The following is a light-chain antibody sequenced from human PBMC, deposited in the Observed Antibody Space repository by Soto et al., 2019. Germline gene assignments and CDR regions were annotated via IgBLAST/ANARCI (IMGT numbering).Light chain of an antibody. Sequence: QSVLTQPASVSGSPGQSITISCTGTSSDVGGYNYVSWYQHHPGKAPKLMIYEVSNRPSGVSDRFSGSKSGNTASPTISGLQAEDEADYYCSSYTSSSTVLFGGGTKLTVL. CDR2: EVS. V-gene: IGLV2-14*01. CDR3: SSYTSSSTVL. CDR1: SSDVGGYNY. J-gene: IGLJ2*01.